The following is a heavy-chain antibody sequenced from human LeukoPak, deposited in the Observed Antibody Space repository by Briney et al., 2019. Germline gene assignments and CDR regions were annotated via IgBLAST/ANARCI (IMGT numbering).Heavy chain of an antibody. Sequence: ASVKVSCKASGYTFTGYYIHWVRQAPGQGLEWMGWINPNSSDTKYAQKFQGRVTMTRDTSISPAYMELSRLRSDDTAVYYCARGDSSGYYGFDYWGQGTLVTVSS. CDR3: ARGDSSGYYGFDY. J-gene: IGHJ4*02. CDR2: INPNSSDT. CDR1: GYTFTGYY. V-gene: IGHV1-2*02. D-gene: IGHD3-22*01.